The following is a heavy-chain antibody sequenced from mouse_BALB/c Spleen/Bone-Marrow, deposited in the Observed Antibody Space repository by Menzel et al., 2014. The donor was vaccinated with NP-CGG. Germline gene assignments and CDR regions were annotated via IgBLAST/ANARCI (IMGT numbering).Heavy chain of an antibody. V-gene: IGHV5-6*01. Sequence: EVHLVESGGDLVKPGGSLKLSCVASGFTFSSYGMSWVRQTSDKRLEWVATISSGGSSTYYPASVKGRFTISRDNAKSTLYLQMSSLNSEDTAMYYCTRRPLQANSYFDCWGQGTTLTVSS. J-gene: IGHJ2*01. D-gene: IGHD3-2*02. CDR2: ISSGGSST. CDR3: TRRPLQANSYFDC. CDR1: GFTFSSYG.